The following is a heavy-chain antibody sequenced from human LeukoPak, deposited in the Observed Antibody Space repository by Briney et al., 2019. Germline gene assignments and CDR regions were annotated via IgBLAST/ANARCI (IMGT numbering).Heavy chain of an antibody. D-gene: IGHD2-2*02. CDR2: ISGSGEST. J-gene: IGHJ4*02. V-gene: IGHV3-23*01. CDR3: AKAGGRYCSSATCNRYDY. Sequence: GGSLRLSCAASGFTFSSYSMNWVRQAPGKGLEWVSTISGSGESTYYADPVKGRFTMSRDNSKNTLYLQMNSLRAEDTAVYHCAKAGGRYCSSATCNRYDYWGQGALVIVSS. CDR1: GFTFSSYS.